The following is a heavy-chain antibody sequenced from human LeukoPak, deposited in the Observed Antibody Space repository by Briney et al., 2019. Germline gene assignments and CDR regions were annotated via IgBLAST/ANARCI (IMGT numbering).Heavy chain of an antibody. CDR3: ARGIAAAGTGLFD. V-gene: IGHV3-53*01. Sequence: GGSLRLSCAASGFTVSSNYMSWVRQAPGKGLEWVSVIYSDGITYSADSADSVNGRFTVSRDNSRNTLYLQIDNLRAEDTAVYYCARGIAAAGTGLFDWGQGTLLTVSS. D-gene: IGHD6-13*01. J-gene: IGHJ1*01. CDR2: IYSDGIT. CDR1: GFTVSSNY.